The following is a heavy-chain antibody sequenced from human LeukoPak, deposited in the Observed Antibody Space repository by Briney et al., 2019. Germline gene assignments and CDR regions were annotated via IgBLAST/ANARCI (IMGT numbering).Heavy chain of an antibody. V-gene: IGHV3-23*01. D-gene: IGHD6-19*01. CDR1: GFTFSSYA. CDR3: AKRADTGTSSSGWYDY. J-gene: IGHJ4*02. Sequence: GGSLRLSCAASGFTFSSYAMSWVRQAPGKGLEWDSAISGSGLSTYYAESVRGRFTTSRDNSKNTLYLQMNSLRAEDTAVYYCAKRADTGTSSSGWYDYSGQGTQVTVSS. CDR2: ISGSGLST.